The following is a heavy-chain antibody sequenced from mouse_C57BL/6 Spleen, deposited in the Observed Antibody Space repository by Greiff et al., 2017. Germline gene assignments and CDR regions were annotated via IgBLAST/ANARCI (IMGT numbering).Heavy chain of an antibody. CDR2: IHPNSGST. D-gene: IGHD2-4*01. CDR1: GYTFTSYW. J-gene: IGHJ2*01. Sequence: QVQLQQPGAELVKPGASVKLSCKASGYTFTSYWMHWVKQRPGQGLEWIGMIHPNSGSTNYNEKFKSKATLTVDKSSSTAYMQLSSLTYEDSAVYSCASLYDYDDYFDYWGQGTTLTVSS. V-gene: IGHV1-64*01. CDR3: ASLYDYDDYFDY.